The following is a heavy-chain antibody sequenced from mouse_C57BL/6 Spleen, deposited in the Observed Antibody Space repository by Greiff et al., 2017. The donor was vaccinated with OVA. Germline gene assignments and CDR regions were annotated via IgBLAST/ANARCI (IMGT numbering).Heavy chain of an antibody. Sequence: VQLQQSGAELVKPGASVKISCKASGYAFSSYWMNWVKQRPGKGLEWIGQIYPGDGDTNYNGKFKGKATLTADKSSSTAYMQLSSLTSEDSAVYFCARSIYYYGSGDAMDYWGQGTSVTVSS. V-gene: IGHV1-80*01. CDR1: GYAFSSYW. J-gene: IGHJ4*01. CDR3: ARSIYYYGSGDAMDY. CDR2: IYPGDGDT. D-gene: IGHD1-1*01.